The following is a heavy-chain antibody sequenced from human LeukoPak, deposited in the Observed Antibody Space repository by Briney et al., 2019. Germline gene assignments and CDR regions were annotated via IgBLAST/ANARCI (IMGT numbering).Heavy chain of an antibody. CDR3: ARFWSGYQLNWFDP. Sequence: GGSLRLSCAASGFTFSSYAMSWVRQAPGKGLEWVSAISGSGGSTYYADSVKGRFTISRDNSKNTLYLQMNSLRAEDTAVYYCARFWSGYQLNWFDPWGQGTLVTVSS. J-gene: IGHJ5*02. CDR2: ISGSGGST. V-gene: IGHV3-23*01. D-gene: IGHD3-3*01. CDR1: GFTFSSYA.